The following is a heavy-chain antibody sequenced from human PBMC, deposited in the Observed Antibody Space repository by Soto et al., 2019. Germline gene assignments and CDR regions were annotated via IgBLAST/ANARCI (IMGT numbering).Heavy chain of an antibody. D-gene: IGHD3-16*02. CDR3: ARVSLSRVWGSYRSFRYFDY. Sequence: PSETLSLTCAVYGGSFSGYYWSWIRQPPGKGLEWIGEINHSGSTNYNPSLKSRVTISVDTSKNQFSLKLSSVTAADTAVYYCARVSLSRVWGSYRSFRYFDYWGQGTLVTVSS. CDR2: INHSGST. V-gene: IGHV4-34*01. CDR1: GGSFSGYY. J-gene: IGHJ4*02.